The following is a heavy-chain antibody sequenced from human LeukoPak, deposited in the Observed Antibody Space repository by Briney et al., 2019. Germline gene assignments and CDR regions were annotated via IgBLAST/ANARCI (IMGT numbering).Heavy chain of an antibody. CDR1: GFTFSSYG. CDR2: IWYDGSNK. J-gene: IGHJ4*02. D-gene: IGHD2-2*01. Sequence: GGSLRLPCAASGFTFSSYGMHWVRQAPGKGLEWVAVIWYDGSNKYYADSVKGRFTISRDNSKNTLYLQMNSLRAEDTAVYYCARRGSTSCFDYWGQGTLVTVSS. CDR3: ARRGSTSCFDY. V-gene: IGHV3-33*01.